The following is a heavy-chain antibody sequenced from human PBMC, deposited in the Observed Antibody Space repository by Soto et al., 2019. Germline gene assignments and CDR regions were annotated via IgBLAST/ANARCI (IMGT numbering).Heavy chain of an antibody. CDR3: AKSDGSSTSWKFRTNWFDP. J-gene: IGHJ5*02. CDR1: GFTFSSYA. Sequence: GGSLRLSCAASGFTFSSYAMSWVRQAPGKGLEWVSAISGSGGSTYYADSVKGRFTISRDNSKNTLYLQMNSLRAEDTAVYYCAKSDGSSTSWKFRTNWFDPWGQGTLVTVSS. D-gene: IGHD2-2*01. V-gene: IGHV3-23*01. CDR2: ISGSGGST.